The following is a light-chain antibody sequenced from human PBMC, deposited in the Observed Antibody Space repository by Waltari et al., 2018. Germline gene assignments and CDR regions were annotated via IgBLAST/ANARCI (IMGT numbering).Light chain of an antibody. J-gene: IGKJ2*01. CDR2: GAC. CDR1: QSVSRSY. Sequence: EIVLTQSPGTLSLSPGERATLSCRASQSVSRSYLAWFQQKTGQAPRLLTYGACSRATGIPDRFSGSGSGTDFTLTISRLEPEDFAVYYCQQYGSSTLYTFGQGTKLEIK. CDR3: QQYGSSTLYT. V-gene: IGKV3-20*01.